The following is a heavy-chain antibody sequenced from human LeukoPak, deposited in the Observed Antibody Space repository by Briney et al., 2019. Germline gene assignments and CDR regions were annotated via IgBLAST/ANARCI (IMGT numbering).Heavy chain of an antibody. CDR1: GGSISSYY. CDR3: GTGYYSNGRFDH. V-gene: IGHV4-59*01. J-gene: IGHJ4*02. CDR2: IYYSGST. D-gene: IGHD3-22*01. Sequence: SETLSLTCTVSGGSISSYYWSWIRQPPGKGLEWIGYIYYSGSTNYNPSLKSRVSISIDTSKNQFSLQLTSVTAADTAVYCAGTGYYSNGRFDHWGQGTLVTVSS.